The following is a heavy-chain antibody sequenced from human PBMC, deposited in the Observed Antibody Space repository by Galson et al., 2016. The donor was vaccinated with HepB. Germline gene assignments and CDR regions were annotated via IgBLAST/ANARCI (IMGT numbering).Heavy chain of an antibody. CDR1: GFTFSSHW. J-gene: IGHJ4*02. Sequence: SLRLSCAASGFTFSSHWMNWVRQVPGKGLEWLVNIKGDGSEMNYADSVKGRFTISRDNAKNSLYLQMNSLRADDTALYYCVKNYDYWGQGTLVTVSS. CDR3: VKNYDY. V-gene: IGHV3-7*03. CDR2: IKGDGSEM. D-gene: IGHD2/OR15-2a*01.